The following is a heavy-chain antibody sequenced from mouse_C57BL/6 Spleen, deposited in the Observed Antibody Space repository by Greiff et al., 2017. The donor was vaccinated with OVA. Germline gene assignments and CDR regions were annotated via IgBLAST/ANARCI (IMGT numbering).Heavy chain of an antibody. CDR1: GFTFSSYA. CDR2: ISDGGSYT. Sequence: EVQVVESGGGLVKPGGSLKLSCAASGFTFSSYAMSWVRQTPEKRLEWVATISDGGSYTYYPDNVKGRFTISRDNAKNNLYLQMSHLKSEDTAMYYCARDGNWYVDVWGTGTTVTVSS. V-gene: IGHV5-4*01. J-gene: IGHJ1*03. CDR3: ARDGNWYVDV. D-gene: IGHD1-1*02.